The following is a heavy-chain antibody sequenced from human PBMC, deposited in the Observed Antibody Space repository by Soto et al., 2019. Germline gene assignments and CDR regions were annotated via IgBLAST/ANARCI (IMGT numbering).Heavy chain of an antibody. V-gene: IGHV3-30*03. CDR2: ISYNGRDT. J-gene: IGHJ3*02. CDR3: AMESDAFDI. CDR1: GFTFRSFA. D-gene: IGHD3-3*01. Sequence: GGSLRLSCAASGFTFRSFAMHWVRQAPGKGLEWVAFISYNGRDTFSADSVKGRFTISRDNSKNTLYLQMNSLRAEDTAVYYCAMESDAFDIWGQGTMVTVSS.